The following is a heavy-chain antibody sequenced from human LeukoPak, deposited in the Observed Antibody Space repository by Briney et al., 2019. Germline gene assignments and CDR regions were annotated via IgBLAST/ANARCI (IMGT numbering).Heavy chain of an antibody. CDR3: AKNLYCGGGSCYPSALGMDV. D-gene: IGHD2-15*01. V-gene: IGHV3-23*01. CDR2: ISGSGNRT. CDR1: GFTFSSYA. J-gene: IGHJ6*02. Sequence: GRSLRLSCAASGFTFSSYAMSWVRQAPGKGLEWVSSISGSGNRTYYADSVKGRFTISRDNSKNTLFLQMNSLRAEDTAVYYCAKNLYCGGGSCYPSALGMDVWGQGTTVTVSS.